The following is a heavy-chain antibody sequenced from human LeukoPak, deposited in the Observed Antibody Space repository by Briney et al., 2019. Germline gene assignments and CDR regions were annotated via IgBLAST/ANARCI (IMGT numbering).Heavy chain of an antibody. D-gene: IGHD4-23*01. CDR2: INTNTGNP. Sequence: ASVKVSCKASGYIFTNYAINWVRQAPGHGLEWMGWINTNTGNPMYAQGFTGRFVFSLDTSVSTAYLQISSLKAEDTAVYYCASNNDYGGDPTNFDYWGQGTLVTVSS. CDR3: ASNNDYGGDPTNFDY. J-gene: IGHJ4*02. V-gene: IGHV7-4-1*02. CDR1: GYIFTNYA.